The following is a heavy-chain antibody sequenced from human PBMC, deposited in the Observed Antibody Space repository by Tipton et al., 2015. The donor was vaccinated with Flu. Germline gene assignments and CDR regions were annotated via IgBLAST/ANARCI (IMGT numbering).Heavy chain of an antibody. J-gene: IGHJ4*02. CDR2: IWYDGSNE. CDR3: VREVEYVGVLEF. Sequence: SLRLSCAASGFKVDTYGMQWVRQAPGKGLEWVASIWYDGSNENYADSVKGRFTISRDISHNTLYLQMNSLRSDGTAVYHCVREVEYVGVLEFWGQGTPVTATS. V-gene: IGHV3-33*01. CDR1: GFKVDTYG. D-gene: IGHD2-8*02.